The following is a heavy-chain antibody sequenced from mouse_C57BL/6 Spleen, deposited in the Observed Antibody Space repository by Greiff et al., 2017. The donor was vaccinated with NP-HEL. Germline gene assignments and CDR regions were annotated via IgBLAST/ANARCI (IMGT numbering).Heavy chain of an antibody. CDR3: ARASYGSRNYAMDY. J-gene: IGHJ4*01. D-gene: IGHD1-1*01. CDR1: GFTFSDYG. V-gene: IGHV5-17*01. CDR2: ISSGSSTI. Sequence: EVMLVESGGGLVKPGGSLKLSCAASGFTFSDYGMHWVRQAPEKGLEWVAYISSGSSTIYYADTVKGRFTISRDNAKKTLFLQMTSLRSEDTAMYYGARASYGSRNYAMDYWGQGTSVTVSS.